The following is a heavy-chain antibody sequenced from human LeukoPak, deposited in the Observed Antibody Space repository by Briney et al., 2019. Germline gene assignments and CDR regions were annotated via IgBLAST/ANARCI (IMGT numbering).Heavy chain of an antibody. Sequence: PGGSLRLSCAASGSTFSSYSMNWVRQAPGKGLEWVSYISSSSSTIYYADSVKGRFTISRDNAKNSLYLQMNSLRDEDTAVYYCAKYDSSGYYFFDYWGQGTLVTVSS. D-gene: IGHD3-22*01. CDR3: AKYDSSGYYFFDY. V-gene: IGHV3-48*02. CDR1: GSTFSSYS. CDR2: ISSSSSTI. J-gene: IGHJ4*02.